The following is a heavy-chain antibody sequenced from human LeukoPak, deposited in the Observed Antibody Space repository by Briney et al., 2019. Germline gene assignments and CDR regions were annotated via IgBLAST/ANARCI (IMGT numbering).Heavy chain of an antibody. J-gene: IGHJ3*02. CDR1: GYTFTSYY. CDR3: VRGLRFSEWWYAFDI. CDR2: INPSGGST. D-gene: IGHD3-3*01. Sequence: GASVKVSCKASGYTFTSYYMHWVRQAPGQGLEWMGIINPSGGSTSYAQKFQGRVTMTRDTSTSTVYMELSSLRSEDTAVYYCVRGLRFSEWWYAFDIWGQGTMVTVSS. V-gene: IGHV1-46*01.